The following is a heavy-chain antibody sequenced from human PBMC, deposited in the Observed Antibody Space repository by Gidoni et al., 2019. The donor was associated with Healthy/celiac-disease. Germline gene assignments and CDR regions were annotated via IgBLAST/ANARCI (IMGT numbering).Heavy chain of an antibody. CDR2: MNPNSGNT. Sequence: QVPLAQSGAEVKKPGASVKVSCKSSGYPFTSYDTNWVPPATGQGLEWMGWMNPNSGNTGYAQKFQGRVTMTRNTSISTAYMELSSLRSEATAVYYCARGQSAWSFGYWGQGTLVTVSS. D-gene: IGHD2-8*01. CDR3: ARGQSAWSFGY. V-gene: IGHV1-8*01. J-gene: IGHJ4*02. CDR1: GYPFTSYD.